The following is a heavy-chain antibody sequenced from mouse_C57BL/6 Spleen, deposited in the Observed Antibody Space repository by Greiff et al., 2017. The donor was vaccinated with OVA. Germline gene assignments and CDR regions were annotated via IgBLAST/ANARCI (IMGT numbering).Heavy chain of an antibody. V-gene: IGHV1-78*01. CDR2: IYPRDGST. J-gene: IGHJ3*01. CDR1: GYTFTDHT. D-gene: IGHD2-2*01. Sequence: VQLQQSAAELVKPGASVKISCKVSGYTFTDHTIHWLKPRPEPGLEWIGYIYPRDGSTKYNEKFKGKATLTADKSSSTAYMQLISLTSEDSAVYFCADGYDQSSFAYWGQGTLVTVSA. CDR3: ADGYDQSSFAY.